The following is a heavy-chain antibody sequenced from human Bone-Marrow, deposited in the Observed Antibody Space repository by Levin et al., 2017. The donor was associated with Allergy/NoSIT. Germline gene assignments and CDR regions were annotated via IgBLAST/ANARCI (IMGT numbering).Heavy chain of an antibody. Sequence: SETLSLTCAVYGGSFSGYYWSWIRQPPGKGLEWIGEINHSGSTNYNPSLKSRVTISVDTSKNQFSLKLSSVTAADTAVYYCARVKGIAARPDAFDIWGQGTMVTVSS. CDR2: INHSGST. V-gene: IGHV4-34*01. CDR3: ARVKGIAARPDAFDI. D-gene: IGHD6-6*01. J-gene: IGHJ3*02. CDR1: GGSFSGYY.